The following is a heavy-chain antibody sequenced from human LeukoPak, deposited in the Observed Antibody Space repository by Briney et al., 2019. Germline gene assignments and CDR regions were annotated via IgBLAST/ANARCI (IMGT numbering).Heavy chain of an antibody. D-gene: IGHD2-15*01. Sequence: GGSLRLSCAASGFTFTDYGIHWVRQAPGKGLEWVSGINWNGGSTGYADSVKGRFTISRDNAKNSLYLQMNSLRAEDTALYYCARSVAASRDYWGQGTLVTVSS. J-gene: IGHJ4*02. V-gene: IGHV3-20*04. CDR2: INWNGGST. CDR3: ARSVAASRDY. CDR1: GFTFTDYG.